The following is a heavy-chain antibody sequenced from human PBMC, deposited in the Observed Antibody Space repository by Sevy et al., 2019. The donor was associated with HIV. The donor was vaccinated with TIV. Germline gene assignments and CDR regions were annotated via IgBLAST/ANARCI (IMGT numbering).Heavy chain of an antibody. V-gene: IGHV3-11*01. CDR2: ISSSGSSI. J-gene: IGHJ4*02. Sequence: GGSLRLSCAASGFTFSDYYMSWIRQAPGKGLEWVSYISSSGSSIYYADSVKGRFTISRDNAKNSLYLQMNSLRAQDTAVYYCARVMLPAFIFFDYWGQGTLVTVSS. CDR1: GFTFSDYY. D-gene: IGHD3-16*01. CDR3: ARVMLPAFIFFDY.